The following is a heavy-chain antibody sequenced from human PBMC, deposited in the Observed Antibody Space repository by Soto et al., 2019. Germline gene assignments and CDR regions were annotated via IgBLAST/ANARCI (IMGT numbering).Heavy chain of an antibody. D-gene: IGHD3-22*01. CDR2: VYSTGST. Sequence: SETLSLTCTVSGGAITGYYWSWIRQPVGEGLQWIGRVYSTGSTNYNPSLRSRVTMSVDTSQNQFFLRLSSVTAADTAVYYCARDEYYDSNNWFDHWGQGILVTVSS. CDR1: GGAITGYY. CDR3: ARDEYYDSNNWFDH. J-gene: IGHJ5*02. V-gene: IGHV4-4*07.